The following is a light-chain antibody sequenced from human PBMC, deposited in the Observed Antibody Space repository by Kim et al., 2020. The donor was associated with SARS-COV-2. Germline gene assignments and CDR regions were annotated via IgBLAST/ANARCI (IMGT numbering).Light chain of an antibody. V-gene: IGLV3-9*01. Sequence: SYELTQPLSVSVALGQTARITCGGNNIGSKSVHXYQQKPGQAPVLVIYRDSKRPSGIPERFSGSNSGNTATLTISRAQAGDETNYYCQVWDASTDVVFGG. J-gene: IGLJ2*01. CDR1: NIGSKS. CDR3: QVWDASTDVV. CDR2: RDS.